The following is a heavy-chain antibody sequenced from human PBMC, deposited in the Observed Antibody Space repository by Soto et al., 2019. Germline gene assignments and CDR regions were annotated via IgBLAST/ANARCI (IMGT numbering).Heavy chain of an antibody. V-gene: IGHV1-3*01. CDR1: GYTFTSYA. CDR3: AAPVSSQYSSSPYYYYYYGMDV. D-gene: IGHD6-6*01. J-gene: IGHJ6*02. Sequence: ASVNVSCKASGYTFTSYAMHWVRQAPGQRLEWMGWINAGNGNTKYSQKFQGRVTITRDTSASTAYMELSSLRSEDTAVYYCAAPVSSQYSSSPYYYYYYGMDVWGQGTTVTVSS. CDR2: INAGNGNT.